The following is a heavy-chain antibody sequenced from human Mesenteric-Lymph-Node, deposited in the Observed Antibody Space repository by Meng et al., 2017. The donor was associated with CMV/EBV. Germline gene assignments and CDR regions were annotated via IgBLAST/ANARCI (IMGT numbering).Heavy chain of an antibody. J-gene: IGHJ4*02. V-gene: IGHV1-18*01. D-gene: IGHD3-22*01. CDR2: LSSYNGNT. CDR3: AREIYDDDSHGPDY. CDR1: GFTFTSFG. Sequence: VQLVHSGPEGKRPGASGKVFCRTSGFTFTSFGFTWVRQAPGQGLEWMGWLSSYNGNTIYTQKFQDRVTMTADKSTNTAYMELMNLRSDDTAMYYCAREIYDDDSHGPDYWVQGTLVTVSS.